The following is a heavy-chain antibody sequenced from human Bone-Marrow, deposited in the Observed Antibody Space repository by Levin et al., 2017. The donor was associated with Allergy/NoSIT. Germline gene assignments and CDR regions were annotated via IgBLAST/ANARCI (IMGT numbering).Heavy chain of an antibody. Sequence: GGSLRLSCAASGFTFDDYVMTWVRQAPGKGLEWVCGINWNGDNTGYADSARGRFTIFRDNTKNSLFLQMNSLRAEDTAFYYGARVMAGSGSYYSSHEIDYWGQGTLVTVSS. CDR1: GFTFDDYV. V-gene: IGHV3-20*04. J-gene: IGHJ4*02. CDR3: ARVMAGSGSYYSSHEIDY. D-gene: IGHD3-10*01. CDR2: INWNGDNT.